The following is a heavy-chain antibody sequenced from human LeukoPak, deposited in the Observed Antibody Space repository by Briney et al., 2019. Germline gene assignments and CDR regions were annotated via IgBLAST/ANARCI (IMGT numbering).Heavy chain of an antibody. Sequence: GASVKVSCKASGYTFTSYDINWVRQATGQGLEWMGWMNPNSGNTGYAQKFQGRVTITRNTSISTAYMELSSLRSEDTAVYYCARAGEVRTIFGVSWVYWGQGTLVTVSS. CDR3: ARAGEVRTIFGVSWVY. J-gene: IGHJ4*02. V-gene: IGHV1-8*03. CDR1: GYTFTSYD. CDR2: MNPNSGNT. D-gene: IGHD3-3*01.